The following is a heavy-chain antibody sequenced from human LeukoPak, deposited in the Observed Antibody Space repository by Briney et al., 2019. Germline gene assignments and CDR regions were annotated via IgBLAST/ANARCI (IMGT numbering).Heavy chain of an antibody. CDR2: IIPIFGTA. CDR3: ARGGAESSSGWFPGYYYFDY. J-gene: IGHJ4*02. Sequence: GASVKVSCKASGGTFSSYAISWVRQAPGQGLEWMGGIIPIFGTANYAQKFQGRVTITADESTSTAYMELSSLRSEDTAVYYCARGGAESSSGWFPGYYYFDYWGQGTLVTVSS. D-gene: IGHD6-19*01. CDR1: GGTFSSYA. V-gene: IGHV1-69*13.